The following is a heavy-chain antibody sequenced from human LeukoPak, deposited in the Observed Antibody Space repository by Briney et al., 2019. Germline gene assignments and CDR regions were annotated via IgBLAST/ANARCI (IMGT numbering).Heavy chain of an antibody. Sequence: ASVKVSCKASGYTFTSYGISWGRQAPGQGLEWVGWISAYNGNTNYAQKLQGRVTMTTDTSTSTAYMELRSLRSDDTAVYYCAREGDSSGYYPYYFDYWGQGTLVTVSS. J-gene: IGHJ4*01. CDR2: ISAYNGNT. CDR1: GYTFTSYG. D-gene: IGHD3-22*01. CDR3: AREGDSSGYYPYYFDY. V-gene: IGHV1-18*01.